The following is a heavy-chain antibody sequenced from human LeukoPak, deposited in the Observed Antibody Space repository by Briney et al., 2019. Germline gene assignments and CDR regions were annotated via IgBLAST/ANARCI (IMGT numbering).Heavy chain of an antibody. CDR2: INPNSGGT. V-gene: IGHV1-2*02. CDR1: GYTFTGYY. D-gene: IGHD3-10*01. J-gene: IGHJ4*02. Sequence: WASVKVPCKASGYTFTGYYMHWVRQAPGQGLEWMGWINPNSGGTNYAQKFQGRVTMTRDTSISTAYMELSRLRSDDTAVYYCARDMYYYGSGSSPHFDYWGQGTLVTVSS. CDR3: ARDMYYYGSGSSPHFDY.